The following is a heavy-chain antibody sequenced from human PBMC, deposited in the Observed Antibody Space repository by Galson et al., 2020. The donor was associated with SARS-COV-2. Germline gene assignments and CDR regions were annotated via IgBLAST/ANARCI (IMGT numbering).Heavy chain of an antibody. CDR3: AKPFCGGDCLYFDFGG. D-gene: IGHD2-21*02. CDR1: GFTFSNYG. J-gene: IGHJ4*02. CDR2: ISYDGGNK. V-gene: IGHV3-30*18. Sequence: GGSLRLSCAASGFTFSNYGIHWVRQAPGKGLEWVAIISYDGGNKYYADSVKGRFTISRDNSKNTLYLQMNSLRAEVTAVYYCAKPFCGGDCLYFDFGGWGKGSLVT.